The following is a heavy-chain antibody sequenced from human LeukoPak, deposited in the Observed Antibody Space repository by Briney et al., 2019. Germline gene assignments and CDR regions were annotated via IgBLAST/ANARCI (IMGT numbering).Heavy chain of an antibody. J-gene: IGHJ4*02. CDR3: ARLPTFYYDSGGYHYDY. Sequence: GGSLRLSCAASGFTFSSYAMSWVRQAPGKGLEWVSVIYSGGSTYYADSVKGRFTISRDNSKNTLYLQMNSLRAEDTAVYYCARLPTFYYDSGGYHYDYWGQGTLVTVSS. CDR1: GFTFSSYA. CDR2: IYSGGST. D-gene: IGHD3-22*01. V-gene: IGHV3-53*01.